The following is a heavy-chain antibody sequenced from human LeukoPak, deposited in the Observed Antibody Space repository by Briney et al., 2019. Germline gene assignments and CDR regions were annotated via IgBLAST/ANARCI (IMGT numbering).Heavy chain of an antibody. J-gene: IGHJ4*02. CDR3: ANHPFDY. Sequence: QPGGSLRLSCAASGSTFSSYGMNWVRQAPGKGLEWVSYISSSGNIMYYADSVKGRFTISRDNAKKSLYLQMNSLRAEDTAVYYCANHPFDYWGQGTLVTVSS. CDR1: GSTFSSYG. V-gene: IGHV3-48*03. CDR2: ISSSGNIM.